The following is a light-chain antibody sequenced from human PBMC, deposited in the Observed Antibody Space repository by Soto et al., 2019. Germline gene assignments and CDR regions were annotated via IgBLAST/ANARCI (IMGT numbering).Light chain of an antibody. V-gene: IGLV2-23*01. J-gene: IGLJ3*02. Sequence: QSALTQPASVSGSPGQSITISCTGTSSDVGSYNLVSWYQQHPGKAPKLMIYEGSKRPSGVSNRFSGHKSGNTASLTISGLQAEDEADYYCCSYAGSSPWVFGGGTKLTVL. CDR2: EGS. CDR3: CSYAGSSPWV. CDR1: SSDVGSYNL.